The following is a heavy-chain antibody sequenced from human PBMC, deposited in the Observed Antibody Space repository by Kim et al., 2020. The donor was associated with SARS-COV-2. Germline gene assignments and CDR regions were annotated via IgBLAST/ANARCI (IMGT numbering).Heavy chain of an antibody. V-gene: IGHV3-30*18. J-gene: IGHJ4*02. CDR3: AKVSVRNWHSDYFDD. Sequence: GGSLRLSCVASGFTFSRHCMHWLRQVPGKGLEWVAGISFDGGSISYADSVKGRFTISRDNAKNTLYLQMNTLRAEDTAVYYCAKVSVRNWHSDYFDDWGQGTPVTVSS. D-gene: IGHD1-7*01. CDR2: ISFDGGSI. CDR1: GFTFSRHC.